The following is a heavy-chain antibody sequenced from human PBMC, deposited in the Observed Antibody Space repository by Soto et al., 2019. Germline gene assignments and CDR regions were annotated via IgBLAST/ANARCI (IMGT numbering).Heavy chain of an antibody. CDR1: GGSISSYY. D-gene: IGHD3-10*01. J-gene: IGHJ6*03. CDR2: IYYSGST. V-gene: IGHV4-59*01. CDR3: AREWFGEYYYYMDV. Sequence: PSETLSLTCTVSGGSISSYYWSWIRQPPGKGLEWIGYIYYSGSTNYNPSLKSRVTISVDTSKDQLSLKLSSVTAADTAVYYCAREWFGEYYYYMDVWGKGTTVTVSS.